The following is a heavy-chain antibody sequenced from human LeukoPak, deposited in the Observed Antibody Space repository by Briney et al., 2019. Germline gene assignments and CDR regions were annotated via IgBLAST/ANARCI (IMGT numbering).Heavy chain of an antibody. J-gene: IGHJ3*02. D-gene: IGHD3-9*01. CDR2: MYYSGST. CDR1: GGSVSSYY. CDR3: ARDLYFDHRAFDI. Sequence: SETLSLTCTVSGGSVSSYYWSWIRQPPGKGLEWIGYMYYSGSTNYNPSLKSRVTISIDTSKNQFSLKLNSVTAADTAVYYCARDLYFDHRAFDIWGQGTMVTVSS. V-gene: IGHV4-59*02.